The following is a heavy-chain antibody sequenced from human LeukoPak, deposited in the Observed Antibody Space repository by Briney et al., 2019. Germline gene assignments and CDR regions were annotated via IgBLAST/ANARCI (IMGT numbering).Heavy chain of an antibody. CDR3: ARDARRYNWNDRGNFDY. CDR1: GFTFSSYW. CDR2: IKQDGSEK. Sequence: GGSLRLSCAASGFTFSSYWMSWVRQAPGKGLEWVANIKQDGSEKYYVDSVKGRFTISRDNAKNSLYLQMNSLRAEDTAVYYCARDARRYNWNDRGNFDYWGQGTLVTVSS. V-gene: IGHV3-7*01. D-gene: IGHD1-1*01. J-gene: IGHJ4*02.